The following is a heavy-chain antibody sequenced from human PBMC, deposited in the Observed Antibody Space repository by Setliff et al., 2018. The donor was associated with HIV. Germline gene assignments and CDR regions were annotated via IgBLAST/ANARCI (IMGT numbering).Heavy chain of an antibody. V-gene: IGHV4-59*12. Sequence: PSETLSLTCTVSGGSISGYYWSWIRQPPGKGLEWIGYIYYSGSTYYNPSLKSRVTISVDTSKNQFSLKLSSVTAADTAVYYCARDSPYYYDSSGYYYLRPSGGFDYWGQGTLVTVSS. CDR2: IYYSGST. CDR1: GGSISGYY. D-gene: IGHD3-22*01. CDR3: ARDSPYYYDSSGYYYLRPSGGFDY. J-gene: IGHJ4*02.